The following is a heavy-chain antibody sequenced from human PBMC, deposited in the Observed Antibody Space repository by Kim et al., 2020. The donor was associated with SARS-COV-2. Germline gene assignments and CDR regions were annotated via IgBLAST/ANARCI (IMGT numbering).Heavy chain of an antibody. CDR3: ARVSDSSSWYPFDY. D-gene: IGHD6-13*01. J-gene: IGHJ4*02. V-gene: IGHV1-18*01. Sequence: YAQRCQGRVPMTTGTSTNTAYMELTSLRSDDTAVYYCARVSDSSSWYPFDYWGQGTLVTVSS.